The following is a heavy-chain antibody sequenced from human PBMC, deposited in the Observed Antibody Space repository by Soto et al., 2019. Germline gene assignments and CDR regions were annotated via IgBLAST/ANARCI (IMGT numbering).Heavy chain of an antibody. D-gene: IGHD4-4*01. Sequence: SETLCLTWTVYGGSISSIIYYWGWIRQPPGKGLEWIGSIYYSGSTYYNPSLKSRVTISVDTSKNQFSLKLSSVTAADTAVYYCARASEGSVTTFFDYWGQGTLVTVS. CDR3: ARASEGSVTTFFDY. J-gene: IGHJ4*02. CDR2: IYYSGST. CDR1: GGSISSIIYY. V-gene: IGHV4-39*01.